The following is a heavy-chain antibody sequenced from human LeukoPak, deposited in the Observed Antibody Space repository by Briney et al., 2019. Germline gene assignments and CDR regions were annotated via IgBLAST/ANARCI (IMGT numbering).Heavy chain of an antibody. D-gene: IGHD6-19*01. V-gene: IGHV3-23*01. Sequence: GGSLRLSCTASGFTFSTASLHWVRQAPGRGLEWVSAFDTGFGTYYPDSLRGRFTISRDNSKNTLFLQMNSLRAEDTAVYYCARSSGWWSLDYWGQGTLVTVSS. CDR3: ARSSGWWSLDY. CDR1: GFTFSTAS. J-gene: IGHJ4*02. CDR2: FDTGFGT.